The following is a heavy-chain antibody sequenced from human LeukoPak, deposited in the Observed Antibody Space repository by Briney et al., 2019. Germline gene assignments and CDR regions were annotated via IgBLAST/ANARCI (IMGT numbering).Heavy chain of an antibody. CDR1: GFTFSDYY. V-gene: IGHV3-11*04. CDR2: ISSSGSTI. J-gene: IGHJ4*02. D-gene: IGHD3-22*01. CDR3: ARDSYYYDSSGYYFG. Sequence: GGSLRLSCAASGFTFSDYYMSWLRQAPGEGLESVSYISSSGSTIYYADSVKGLFTISRDNAKNSLYLQMNSLRAEDTAVYYCARDSYYYDSSGYYFGWGQGTLVTVSS.